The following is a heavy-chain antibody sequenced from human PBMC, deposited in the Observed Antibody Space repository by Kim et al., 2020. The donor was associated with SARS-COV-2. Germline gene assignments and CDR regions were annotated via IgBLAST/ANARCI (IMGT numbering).Heavy chain of an antibody. D-gene: IGHD2-8*01. J-gene: IGHJ5*02. Sequence: SETLSLTCKVSGDSVSNTDYYWGWIRQPTGKGLEWIGTIYYNGVSYYNESVKSRVTLSVDRSRDVFSLTLTSVTAADTAVYYCVRQGLGPVCNWFDLCG. CDR1: GDSVSNTDYY. V-gene: IGHV4-39*07. CDR3: VRQGLGPVCNWFDL. CDR2: IYYNGVS.